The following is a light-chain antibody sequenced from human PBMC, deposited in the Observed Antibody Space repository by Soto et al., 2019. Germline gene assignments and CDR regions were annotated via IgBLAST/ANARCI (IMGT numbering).Light chain of an antibody. V-gene: IGKV1-39*01. CDR2: GGS. CDR3: QQTFTISLT. Sequence: DIQMTQSPSSLSASAGDRVTITCRASQSIGSYLNWYQQKPGKAPNLLIHGGSILQSGVPPRFSGVGGGTDFTLTISSLQPEDFARYYSQQTFTISLTLGEGTKVDIK. J-gene: IGKJ4*01. CDR1: QSIGSY.